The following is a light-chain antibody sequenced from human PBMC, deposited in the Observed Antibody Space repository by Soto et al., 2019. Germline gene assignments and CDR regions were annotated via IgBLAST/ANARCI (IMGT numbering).Light chain of an antibody. CDR3: VAWDDSLSGLV. CDR1: SANIGNNY. V-gene: IGLV1-47*02. J-gene: IGLJ1*01. Sequence: QPVLTQPPSASGTPGQRVTISCSGRSANIGNNYVCWYQQLPGTAPKLLIYSNNQRPSGVPARFSGSKSGTSASLAISGLRSEDEGDYYCVAWDDSLSGLVFGTGTKLTVL. CDR2: SNN.